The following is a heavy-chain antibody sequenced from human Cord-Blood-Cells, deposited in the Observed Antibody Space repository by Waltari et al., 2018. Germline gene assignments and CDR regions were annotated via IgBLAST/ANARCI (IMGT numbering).Heavy chain of an antibody. D-gene: IGHD3-16*01. J-gene: IGHJ3*02. CDR1: GYTLTELS. V-gene: IGHV1-24*01. CDR2: CDPEDGET. CDR3: ATDRDLTIHSFYINYGAFDI. Sequence: QVQLVQSGAEVKKPGASVKVSCKVSGYTLTELSMHWVRQAPGKGLEWMGGCDPEDGETSEGQKSQGRDTMTGDTSTDTAYMELSSLRSEDTAVYYCATDRDLTIHSFYINYGAFDIWGQGTMVTVSS.